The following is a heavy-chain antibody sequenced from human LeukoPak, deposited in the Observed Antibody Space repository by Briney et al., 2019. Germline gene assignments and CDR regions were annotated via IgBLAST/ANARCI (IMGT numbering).Heavy chain of an antibody. V-gene: IGHV1-8*01. D-gene: IGHD3-9*01. CDR3: ARGDVGVLRYFDWLYYLDY. Sequence: ASVKVSCKASGYTFTSYDINWVRQATGQGLEWMGWMNPNSGNTGYAQKFQGRVTMTRNTSISTAYMELSSLRSEDTAVYYCARGDVGVLRYFDWLYYLDYWGQGTLVTVSS. CDR1: GYTFTSYD. CDR2: MNPNSGNT. J-gene: IGHJ4*02.